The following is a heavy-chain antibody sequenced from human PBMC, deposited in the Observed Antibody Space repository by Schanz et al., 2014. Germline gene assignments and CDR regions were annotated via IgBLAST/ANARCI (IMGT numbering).Heavy chain of an antibody. CDR1: EFSFSSFG. J-gene: IGHJ4*02. CDR3: AKVAPAATYLDS. Sequence: EVQLVESGGDLVQPGGSQRLSCAASEFSFSSFGMNWVRQAPGKGLEWVSYISSSSSTIYYADSVKGRFTISRDNAKNSLYLQMNSLRAEDTAVYYCAKVAPAATYLDSWGLGTLVTVSS. D-gene: IGHD2-2*01. V-gene: IGHV3-48*01. CDR2: ISSSSSTI.